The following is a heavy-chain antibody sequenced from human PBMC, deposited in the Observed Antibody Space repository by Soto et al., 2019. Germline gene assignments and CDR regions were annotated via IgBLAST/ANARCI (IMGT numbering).Heavy chain of an antibody. J-gene: IGHJ4*02. CDR2: IDPSDSYT. CDR3: ARQNYYDSSGQNYYYFDY. V-gene: IGHV5-10-1*01. D-gene: IGHD3-22*01. CDR1: GDSFTSYW. Sequence: PAESLNISCKVSGDSFTSYWISWVLQMPGKGLEWMGRIDPSDSYTNYSPSFQGHVTISADKSISTAYLQWSSLKASDTAMYYCARQNYYDSSGQNYYYFDYWGQGTLVTVSS.